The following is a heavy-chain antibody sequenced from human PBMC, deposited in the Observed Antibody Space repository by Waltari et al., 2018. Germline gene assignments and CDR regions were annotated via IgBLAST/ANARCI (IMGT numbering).Heavy chain of an antibody. J-gene: IGHJ4*02. V-gene: IGHV3-21*01. CDR1: GFTFSSYT. Sequence: EVQLVESGGGLVKPGGSLRLSCAASGFTFSSYTMNWVRQAPGKGLEWVSSISSSSSYIYYADSVKGRFTISRDNAKNSLYLQMNSLRAEDTAVYYCARRRSSSSRGFDYWGQGTLVTVSS. D-gene: IGHD6-6*01. CDR2: ISSSSSYI. CDR3: ARRRSSSSRGFDY.